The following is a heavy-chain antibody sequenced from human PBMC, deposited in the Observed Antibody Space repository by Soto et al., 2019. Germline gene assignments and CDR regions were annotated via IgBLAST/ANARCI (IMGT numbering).Heavy chain of an antibody. V-gene: IGHV3-23*01. Sequence: EVQLLESGEGLVQPGGSWRPPCAASGFTFSTCAMTWSRQAPGRGLEWFSTFGGDSSPTYPADPVKGRFTIPRDNHRNPLYLQINSLRADDPAFYYCAKAGYTSSTRHNDYWGQGTLVTVSS. CDR2: FGGDSSPT. CDR1: GFTFSTCA. D-gene: IGHD6-6*01. CDR3: AKAGYTSSTRHNDY. J-gene: IGHJ4*02.